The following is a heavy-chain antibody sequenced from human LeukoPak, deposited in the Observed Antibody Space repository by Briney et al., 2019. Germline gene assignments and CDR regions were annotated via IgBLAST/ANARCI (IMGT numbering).Heavy chain of an antibody. Sequence: PSETLSLTCAVYGGSFSGYYWSWIRQPPGKGLEWIGEINHSGSTNYNPSLKSRVTISVDTSKNQFSLKLSSVTAADTAVYYCAXXXXXWGSSWSGWFDPWGQGTLVTVSS. J-gene: IGHJ5*02. D-gene: IGHD6-13*01. CDR3: AXXXXXWGSSWSGWFDP. CDR1: GGSFSGYY. CDR2: INHSGST. V-gene: IGHV4-34*01.